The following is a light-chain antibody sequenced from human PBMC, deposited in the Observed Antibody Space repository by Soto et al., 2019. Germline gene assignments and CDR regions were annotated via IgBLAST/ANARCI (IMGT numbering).Light chain of an antibody. V-gene: IGLV2-11*01. CDR1: SSDVGSYDY. CDR3: CSYTSSATEV. CDR2: TVN. Sequence: QSVLIQPPSVSGSPGQSVTISCTGTSSDVGSYDYVSWYQQHPGTGPKHMIYTVNTQPSGVPDRCSGSKSGNTASMTISGLQAEEEADYYCCSYTSSATEVFGGGTKLTVL. J-gene: IGLJ3*02.